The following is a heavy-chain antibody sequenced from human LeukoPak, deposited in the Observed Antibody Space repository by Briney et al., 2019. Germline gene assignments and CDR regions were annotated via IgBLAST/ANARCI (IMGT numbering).Heavy chain of an antibody. J-gene: IGHJ4*02. CDR2: IYHSGSP. V-gene: IGHV4-4*02. CDR3: ARVNINNWHSCDY. Sequence: TRSETLSLTCAVSGGSISSNNWWGWVRQPPGKGLEWIGEIYHSGSPNYNPSLKSRVTISVDKSRNHFSLNLSSVTAADTAVYYCARVNINNWHSCDYWGQGTLVTVSS. D-gene: IGHD1-1*01. CDR1: GGSISSNNW.